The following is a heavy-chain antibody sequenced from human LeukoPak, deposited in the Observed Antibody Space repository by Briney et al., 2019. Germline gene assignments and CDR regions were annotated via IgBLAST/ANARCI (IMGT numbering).Heavy chain of an antibody. Sequence: GGSLRLSCAASGFTFRNYAMYWVRQAPGRGLEYVSAISSNGGSTSYANSVKGRFTVSRDNSENTLYLQMGSLRPEDMAVYYCAREGKSIDAFDIWGQGTMVTVSS. CDR1: GFTFRNYA. CDR3: AREGKSIDAFDI. J-gene: IGHJ3*02. V-gene: IGHV3-64*01. CDR2: ISSNGGST.